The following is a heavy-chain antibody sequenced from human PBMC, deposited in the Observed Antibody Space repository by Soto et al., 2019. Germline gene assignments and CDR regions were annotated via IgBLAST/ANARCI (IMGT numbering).Heavy chain of an antibody. CDR1: GGSLFSHY. D-gene: IGHD2-15*01. CDR3: VRGRDTLVVPVDKRPQLFYCGLGV. CDR2: IYYDGRS. V-gene: IGHV4-59*11. Sequence: SETLSLTCSVSGGSLFSHYWSWIRQPPGKGLEWIGYIYYDGRSHFNPSLKSRVTMSIDTSKNHFSLRVHSVSPAHPDVYYCVRGRDTLVVPVDKRPQLFYCGLGVWGQGTTVTVSS. J-gene: IGHJ6*01.